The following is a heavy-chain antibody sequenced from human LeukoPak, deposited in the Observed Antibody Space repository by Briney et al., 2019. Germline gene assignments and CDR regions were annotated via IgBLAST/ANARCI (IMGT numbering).Heavy chain of an antibody. D-gene: IGHD2-15*01. CDR3: ARRCSGGTCYNY. J-gene: IGHJ4*02. Sequence: SETLSLACAVYGGSFSAYYWSWIRQPPGKGLEWIAETNHSGSTNHNPSLKSRVTISVDTSKNQFSLKLSSVTAADTAVYYCARRCSGGTCYNYWGQGTLVTVSS. V-gene: IGHV4-34*01. CDR1: GGSFSAYY. CDR2: TNHSGST.